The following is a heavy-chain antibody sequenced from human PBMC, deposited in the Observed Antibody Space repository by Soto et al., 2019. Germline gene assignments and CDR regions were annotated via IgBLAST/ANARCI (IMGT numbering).Heavy chain of an antibody. Sequence: ASVKVSFKASGYTFTNYGISWVRQAPGQGLEWMGWISAYNGNTNYAQKFQGRVTMTTDTSTTTAYMELRSLRSDDTAVYYCARVGGSIVLVPAAGPHWFDPWGQGTLVTVSS. CDR2: ISAYNGNT. V-gene: IGHV1-18*01. D-gene: IGHD2-2*01. CDR1: GYTFTNYG. CDR3: ARVGGSIVLVPAAGPHWFDP. J-gene: IGHJ5*02.